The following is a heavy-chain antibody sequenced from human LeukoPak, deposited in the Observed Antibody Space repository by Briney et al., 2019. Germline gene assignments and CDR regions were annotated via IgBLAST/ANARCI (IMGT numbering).Heavy chain of an antibody. J-gene: IGHJ4*02. CDR3: ARELPATTG. D-gene: IGHD2-2*01. V-gene: IGHV3-21*01. CDR2: ISSDSNYI. Sequence: GGSLRLSCAASGFTFSGYTMNWVRQAPGKGLEWVSYISSDSNYIYYADSVKGRFTISRDNAKNSLYLQMNSLSVEDTAVYFCARELPATTGWGQGTLVTVSS. CDR1: GFTFSGYT.